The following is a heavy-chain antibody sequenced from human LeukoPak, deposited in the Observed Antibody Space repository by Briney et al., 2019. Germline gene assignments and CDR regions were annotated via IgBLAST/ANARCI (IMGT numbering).Heavy chain of an antibody. Sequence: SETLSLTCTVSGGSIRSYYWSWIRQPPGKGLEWIGYIYWSGRTHYNPSLKSRVTISVDTSKNQFSLKLSSVTAADTAVYYCAGTYYYDSSGYYHYSLWGQGTLVTVSS. V-gene: IGHV4-59*01. CDR3: AGTYYYDSSGYYHYSL. J-gene: IGHJ4*02. D-gene: IGHD3-22*01. CDR2: IYWSGRT. CDR1: GGSIRSYY.